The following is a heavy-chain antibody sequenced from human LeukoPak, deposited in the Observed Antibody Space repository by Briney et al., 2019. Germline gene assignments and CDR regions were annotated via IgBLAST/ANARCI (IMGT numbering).Heavy chain of an antibody. CDR2: IYYGGST. J-gene: IGHJ6*03. CDR1: GGSITSDNYY. CDR3: ARLRRGTIFGVVIVRYYYYMDV. D-gene: IGHD3-3*01. Sequence: SETLSLTCTVSGGSITSDNYYWSWTRQPPGKGLEWIGYIYYGGSTYYSPSLKSRVTISVDMSKNHFSLKLSSVTAADTAVYYCARLRRGTIFGVVIVRYYYYMDVWGKGNTVTVSS. V-gene: IGHV4-30-4*01.